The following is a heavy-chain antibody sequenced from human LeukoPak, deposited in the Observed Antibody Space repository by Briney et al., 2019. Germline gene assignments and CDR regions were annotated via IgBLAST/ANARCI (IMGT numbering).Heavy chain of an antibody. V-gene: IGHV1-2*02. CDR3: ARVYPPIYYYDSSGYACFDY. J-gene: IGHJ4*02. CDR1: GYTFTGYY. Sequence: ASVKVSCKASGYTFTGYYMHWVRQAPGQGLEWMGWINPNSGGTNYAQKFQGRVTMTRDTSISTAYMELSRLRSDDTAVYYCARVYPPIYYYDSSGYACFDYWGQGTLVTVSS. CDR2: INPNSGGT. D-gene: IGHD3-22*01.